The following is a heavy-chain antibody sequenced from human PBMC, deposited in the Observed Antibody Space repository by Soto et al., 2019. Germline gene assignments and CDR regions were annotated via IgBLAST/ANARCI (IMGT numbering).Heavy chain of an antibody. D-gene: IGHD1-1*01. CDR1: GGSFSGYY. Sequence: SETLSLTCAVYGGSFSGYYWSWIRQPPGKGLEWIGEINHSGSTNYNPSLKSRVTISVDTSKNQFSLKLSSVTAADTAVYYCARGHGAGTGFDYWGQGTLVTVSS. CDR3: ARGHGAGTGFDY. J-gene: IGHJ4*02. CDR2: INHSGST. V-gene: IGHV4-34*01.